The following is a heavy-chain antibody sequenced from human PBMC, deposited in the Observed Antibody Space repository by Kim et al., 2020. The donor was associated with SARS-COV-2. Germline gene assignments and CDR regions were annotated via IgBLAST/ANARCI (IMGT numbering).Heavy chain of an antibody. V-gene: IGHV3-30*18. J-gene: IGHJ6*02. Sequence: GGSLRLSCAASGFTFSSYGMHWVRQAPGKGLEWVAAISYDGSNKYYADSVKGRFTISRDNSKNTLYLQMNSLRAEDTAVYYCAKDIEGITMIVVVIPYYYYGMDVWGQGTTVTVSS. CDR2: ISYDGSNK. CDR3: AKDIEGITMIVVVIPYYYYGMDV. D-gene: IGHD3-22*01. CDR1: GFTFSSYG.